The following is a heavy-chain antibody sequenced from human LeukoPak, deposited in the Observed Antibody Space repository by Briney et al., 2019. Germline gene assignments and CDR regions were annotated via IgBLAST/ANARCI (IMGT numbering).Heavy chain of an antibody. CDR3: ARDSSGTIGHGFDP. D-gene: IGHD3-3*01. J-gene: IGHJ5*02. V-gene: IGHV1-2*02. Sequence: ASVKVSCKASGYTFTGYYLHWVRQAPGQRLEWMGWINPNSGGTNDAQKFQGRVTMTRDTSISTAYMELSRLRSDDTAVYYCARDSSGTIGHGFDPWGQGTLVTVSS. CDR1: GYTFTGYY. CDR2: INPNSGGT.